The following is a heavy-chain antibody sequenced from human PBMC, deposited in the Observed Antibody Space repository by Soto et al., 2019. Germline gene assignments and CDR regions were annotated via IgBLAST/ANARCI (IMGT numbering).Heavy chain of an antibody. D-gene: IGHD6-19*01. CDR1: GFTFDDYA. CDR2: ISWNSGSI. V-gene: IGHV3-9*01. CDR3: AKGKTGYSSGGYDTGRGFDY. Sequence: EVQLVESGGGLVQPGRSLRLSCAASGFTFDDYAMHWVRQAPGKGLEWVSGISWNSGSIGYADSVKGRFTISRDNAKNSLELQMNTLRAEDTALYYCAKGKTGYSSGGYDTGRGFDYWGQGSLVTVAS. J-gene: IGHJ4*02.